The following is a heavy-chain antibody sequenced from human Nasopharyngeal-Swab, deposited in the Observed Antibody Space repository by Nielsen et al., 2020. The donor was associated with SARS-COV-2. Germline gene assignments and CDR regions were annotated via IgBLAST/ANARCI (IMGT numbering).Heavy chain of an antibody. D-gene: IGHD3/OR15-3a*01. CDR2: IYYTGSA. V-gene: IGHV4-59*01. CDR1: GDSISPNY. CDR3: ARWVPFRRGTGRPSFYYFGMDV. Sequence: SETLSLTCTVSGDSISPNYWSRIRQSPGERLEWIGDIYYTGSADYSPSLRTRFTISLDRSKNRFSLELTSVTTADTAVYYCARWVPFRRGTGRPSFYYFGMDVWGQGTTVTVSS. J-gene: IGHJ6*02.